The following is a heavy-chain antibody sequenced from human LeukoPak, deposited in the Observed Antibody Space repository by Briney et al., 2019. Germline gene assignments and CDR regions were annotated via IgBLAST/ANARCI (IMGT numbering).Heavy chain of an antibody. J-gene: IGHJ6*02. CDR2: LYYTGTT. CDR3: ARDLGVRGMDV. CDR1: GGSISSGGYY. D-gene: IGHD2-21*01. Sequence: PSETLSLTCTVSGGSISSGGYYWSWIRQHPGKGLEWIGYLYYTGTTYYNPSLKSRIIISVDTSKTQFSLRLSSVSAADTAIYYCARDLGVRGMDVWGQGTMVTVSS. V-gene: IGHV4-31*03.